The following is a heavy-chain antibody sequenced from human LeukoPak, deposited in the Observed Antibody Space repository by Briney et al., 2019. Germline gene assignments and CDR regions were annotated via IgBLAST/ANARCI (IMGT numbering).Heavy chain of an antibody. J-gene: IGHJ4*02. CDR2: INHSGST. V-gene: IGHV4-34*01. CDR1: GGSFSGYY. CDR3: ARGRYDFWSGYPYFDY. Sequence: SETLSLTCAVYGGSFSGYYWSWIRQPPGKGLEWIGEINHSGSTNYNPSLKSRVTISVDTSKNQFSLKLGSVTAADTAVYYCARGRYDFWSGYPYFDYWGQGTLVTVSS. D-gene: IGHD3-3*01.